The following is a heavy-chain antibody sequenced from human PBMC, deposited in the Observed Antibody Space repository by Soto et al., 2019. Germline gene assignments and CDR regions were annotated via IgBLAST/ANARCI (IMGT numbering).Heavy chain of an antibody. J-gene: IGHJ6*02. V-gene: IGHV4-34*01. CDR3: ARGLIQLWTYYYYGMDV. CDR1: GGSFSGYD. CDR2: INHSGSI. Sequence: SETLSLTCAVYGGSFSGYDLSWIRQPPGKGLEWIGEINHSGSINYNPSLKSRVTISVDTSKNQFSLKLSSVTAADTAVYYCARGLIQLWTYYYYGMDVWGQGTTVTVSS. D-gene: IGHD5-18*01.